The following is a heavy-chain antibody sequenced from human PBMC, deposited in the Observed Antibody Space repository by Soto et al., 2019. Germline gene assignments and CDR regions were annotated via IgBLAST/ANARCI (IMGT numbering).Heavy chain of an antibody. V-gene: IGHV1-18*01. CDR3: ARIYYYDSSCYYFFAFDI. D-gene: IGHD3-22*01. CDR1: GYTFTSYG. J-gene: IGHJ3*02. Sequence: ASVKVSCKASGYTFTSYGISWVRQAPGQGLEWMGWISAYNGNTNYAQKLQVRVTMTTDTSTSTAYMELRSLRSDDTAVYYCARIYYYDSSCYYFFAFDIWGQGTMVTVSS. CDR2: ISAYNGNT.